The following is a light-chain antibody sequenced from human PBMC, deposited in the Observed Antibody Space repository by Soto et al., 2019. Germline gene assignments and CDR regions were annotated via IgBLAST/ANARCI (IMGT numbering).Light chain of an antibody. Sequence: QSVLTQPPSVSGALGQRVTISCTGSSSNIGAGYDVHWYQQLPGTAPKLLIYGNSNRPSGVPDRFSGSKSGTSASLAITGLQAEDVAYSFCQSYDSSLSGAVFGGGTQLPVL. CDR2: GNS. CDR1: SSNIGAGYD. CDR3: QSYDSSLSGAV. V-gene: IGLV1-40*01. J-gene: IGLJ7*01.